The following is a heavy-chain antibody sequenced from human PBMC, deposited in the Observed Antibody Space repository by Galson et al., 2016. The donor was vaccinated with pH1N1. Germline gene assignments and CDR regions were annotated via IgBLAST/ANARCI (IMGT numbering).Heavy chain of an antibody. J-gene: IGHJ6*03. Sequence: SLRLSCAASGFSFSTYGFNWVRQAPGKGLEWVSAISDSGNTTLYADSVKGQFTISRDNSKNTVYLQMNNLRVEDTAVYYCARRGPSPINYHYYVDLWGNGTTVIVSS. D-gene: IGHD3-10*01. CDR2: ISDSGNTT. CDR3: ARRGPSPINYHYYVDL. V-gene: IGHV3-23*01. CDR1: GFSFSTYG.